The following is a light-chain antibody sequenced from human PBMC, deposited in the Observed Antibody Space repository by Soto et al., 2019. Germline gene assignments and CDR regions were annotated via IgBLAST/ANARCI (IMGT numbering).Light chain of an antibody. CDR3: QQRADWPIT. V-gene: IGKV3D-15*01. Sequence: EIVMTQSPAPLSVSPGETASLSCRASQSAGNFLAWYQQKPGQAPRLLIYYISTRATGIPARFSGSGSGTEFTLTINSLQSEDFAVYYCQQRADWPITFGQGTRLEI. CDR1: QSAGNF. CDR2: YIS. J-gene: IGKJ5*01.